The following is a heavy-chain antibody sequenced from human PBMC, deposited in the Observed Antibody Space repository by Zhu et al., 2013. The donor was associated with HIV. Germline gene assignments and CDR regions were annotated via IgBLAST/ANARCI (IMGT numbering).Heavy chain of an antibody. D-gene: IGHD6-6*01. CDR1: GFTFSSYA. CDR2: ISGSADNT. J-gene: IGHJ4*02. V-gene: IGHV3-23*01. CDR3: AKTTRAKYSTNWFSSDF. Sequence: EVQLLESGGGLVQPGGSLRLSCAASGFTFSSYAMSWVRQAPGKGLEWVSIISGSADNTYYADSVKGRFSISRDNSKNTLYLQMNSLRTEDTAVYYCAKTTRAKYSTNWFSSDFWGQGTLVTVSS.